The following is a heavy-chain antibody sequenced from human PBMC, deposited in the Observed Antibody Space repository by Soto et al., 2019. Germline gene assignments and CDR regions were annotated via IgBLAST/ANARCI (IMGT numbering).Heavy chain of an antibody. CDR3: ASPVNLYSSRIPDDAFDI. Sequence: QVQLVQSGAEVKKPGASVKVSCKASGYTFTSYGISWVRQAPRQRLEWMGWISAYNGNTNYAQKLQGRVTMTTDTATSTAYMVLRSLRSDDTAMYSCASPVNLYSSRIPDDAFDIWGQGTMVTVSS. V-gene: IGHV1-18*01. J-gene: IGHJ3*02. CDR2: ISAYNGNT. D-gene: IGHD3-22*01. CDR1: GYTFTSYG.